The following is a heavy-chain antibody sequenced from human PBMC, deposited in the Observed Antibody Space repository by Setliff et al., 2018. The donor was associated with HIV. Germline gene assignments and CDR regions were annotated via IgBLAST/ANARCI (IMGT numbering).Heavy chain of an antibody. J-gene: IGHJ4*02. D-gene: IGHD6-13*01. CDR1: GYTFTSYG. CDR2: ISAYNGNT. CDR3: ARGESAAAGTGVCDY. Sequence: GASVKVSCKASGYTFTSYGISWVRQAPGQGLEWMGWISAYNGNTNYAQKLQGRVTLTVEKSTSTVYMELSSLRSGDTAMYYCARGESAAAGTGVCDYWGQGTLVTVSS. V-gene: IGHV1-18*01.